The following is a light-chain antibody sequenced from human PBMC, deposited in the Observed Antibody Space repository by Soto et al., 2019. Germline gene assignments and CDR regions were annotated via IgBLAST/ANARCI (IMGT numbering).Light chain of an antibody. Sequence: EIVWTQSPGTLSLSPGERATLSCGASQSVSSNLAWYQQKPGQAPRLLIYGASSRATGIPDRFSGSGSGTDFTLTISRLEPEDFAVYYCQKYGSSPRTCGQGTKVDIK. CDR3: QKYGSSPRT. J-gene: IGKJ1*01. V-gene: IGKV3-20*01. CDR2: GAS. CDR1: QSVSSN.